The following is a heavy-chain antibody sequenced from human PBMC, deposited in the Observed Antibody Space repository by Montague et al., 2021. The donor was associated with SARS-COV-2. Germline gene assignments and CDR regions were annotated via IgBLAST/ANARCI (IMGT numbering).Heavy chain of an antibody. CDR2: INHSGNT. CDR1: GGSFSAYN. V-gene: IGHV4-34*01. Sequence: SETLSLTCAVYGGSFSAYNWSSTVRPPGKEREWIGEINHSGNTNFYPSLKRRLTRSVDTSNSQFSLQVSSVTAADTAVYFCARAPDYDILTGDLTEGFDFWGQGTLVTVSS. CDR3: ARAPDYDILTGDLTEGFDF. J-gene: IGHJ4*02. D-gene: IGHD3-9*01.